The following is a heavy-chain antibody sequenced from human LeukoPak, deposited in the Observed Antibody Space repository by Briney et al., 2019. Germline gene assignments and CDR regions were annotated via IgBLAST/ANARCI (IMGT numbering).Heavy chain of an antibody. CDR3: ARDLEGYHYGSGNYPQ. CDR2: INPNSGGT. J-gene: IGHJ4*02. CDR1: GYTFTCYY. Sequence: ASVKVSCKASGYTFTCYYIHWVRQAPGQGLEWMGLINPNSGGTNYAQKFQGRVTMTRDTSITTAYMELSSLTSDDTAVYYCARDLEGYHYGSGNYPQWGQGTLVTVSS. V-gene: IGHV1-2*02. D-gene: IGHD3-10*01.